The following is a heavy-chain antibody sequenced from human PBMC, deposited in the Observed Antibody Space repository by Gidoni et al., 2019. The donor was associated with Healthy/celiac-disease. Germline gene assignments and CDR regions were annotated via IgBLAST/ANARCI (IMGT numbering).Heavy chain of an antibody. V-gene: IGHV4-39*01. J-gene: IGHJ3*02. D-gene: IGHD3-22*01. Sequence: QLQLQESGPGLVKHSETLSPTCTVPGGSISSSSYHWGWIREPPGKGLEWIGSIYYSGSTYYNPSLKSRVTISVDTSKNQFSLKLSSVTAADTAVYYCARHYYDSSGYYRGDDAFDIWGQGTMVTVSS. CDR2: IYYSGST. CDR3: ARHYYDSSGYYRGDDAFDI. CDR1: GGSISSSSYH.